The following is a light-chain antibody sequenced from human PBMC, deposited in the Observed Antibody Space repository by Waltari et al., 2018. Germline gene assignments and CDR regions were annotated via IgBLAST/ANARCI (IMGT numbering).Light chain of an antibody. CDR3: QQLKSFPYT. J-gene: IGKJ2*01. V-gene: IGKV1-9*01. CDR2: SAS. CDR1: QGINSY. Sequence: DIQLTQSPSFLSASVGDRVNITCRASQGINSYLAWYQQRPGKAPKVMIYSASTLQSGVPSRFSGSGSGTEFTLTISSLQPEDFATYFCQQLKSFPYTFGQGTKLEIK.